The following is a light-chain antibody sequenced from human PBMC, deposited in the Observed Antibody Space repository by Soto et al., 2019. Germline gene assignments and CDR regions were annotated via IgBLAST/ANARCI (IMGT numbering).Light chain of an antibody. J-gene: IGKJ2*01. V-gene: IGKV1-8*01. CDR1: QGISSY. CDR3: HQYYSYPRT. Sequence: AIRMTQSPSSLSASTGDRVTITCRASQGISSYLAWYQQKPGKAPKLLIYAASTLQSGVPSRFSGSGSGTDFNLIISCLQSEDFATYYCHQYYSYPRTFGQGTKLEIK. CDR2: AAS.